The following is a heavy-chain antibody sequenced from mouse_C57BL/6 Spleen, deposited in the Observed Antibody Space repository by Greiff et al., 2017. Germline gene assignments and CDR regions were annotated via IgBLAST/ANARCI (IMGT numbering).Heavy chain of an antibody. Sequence: VQLQESGPGLVAPSQCLSITCTVSGFSLTSYGVSWVRQPPGKGLEWLGVIWGDGSTNYHSALISRLSISKDNSKSQDFLKLNSLQTDDTATYYCANHYYGSKEGYWYFDVWGTGTTVTVSS. V-gene: IGHV2-3*01. CDR3: ANHYYGSKEGYWYFDV. D-gene: IGHD1-1*01. CDR2: IWGDGST. CDR1: GFSLTSYG. J-gene: IGHJ1*03.